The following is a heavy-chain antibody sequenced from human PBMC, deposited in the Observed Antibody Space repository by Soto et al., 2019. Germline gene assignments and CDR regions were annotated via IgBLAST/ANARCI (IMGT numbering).Heavy chain of an antibody. CDR3: VRDRSSSY. CDR2: IKQDGSEK. J-gene: IGHJ4*02. CDR1: GFTFSSYW. Sequence: PGGSLRLSCAASGFTFSSYWVSWVRQAPGKGLEWVANIKQDGSEKYYVDSVKGRFTISRDNAKNSLYLQMNSLRAEDTAVYYCVRDRSSSYWGQRTLVTVSS. D-gene: IGHD6-6*01. V-gene: IGHV3-7*01.